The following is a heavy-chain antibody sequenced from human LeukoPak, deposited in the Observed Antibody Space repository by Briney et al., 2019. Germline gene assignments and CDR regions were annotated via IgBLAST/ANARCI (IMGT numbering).Heavy chain of an antibody. Sequence: MASETLSLTCTVSGGSISSYYWSWIRQPAGKGLEWIGRIYTSGSTNYNPSLKSRVTMSVDTSKNQFSLKLRSVTAADTAVYFCARARHRAAVDHWGQGTLVTVSS. D-gene: IGHD6-25*01. V-gene: IGHV4-4*07. CDR1: GGSISSYY. J-gene: IGHJ4*02. CDR3: ARARHRAAVDH. CDR2: IYTSGST.